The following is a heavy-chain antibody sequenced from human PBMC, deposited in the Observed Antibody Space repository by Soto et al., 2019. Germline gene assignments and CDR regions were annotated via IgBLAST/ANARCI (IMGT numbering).Heavy chain of an antibody. D-gene: IGHD1-26*01. Sequence: QVQLVESGGGVVQPGRSLRLSCAASGFTFSSYGMHWVRQAPGKGLEWVAVISYDGNDKYYADSVKGRFTISRDNSKNTLYVQMNSLRAEDTAVYYCAKEGEYSGSPIFDYWGQGTLVTVSS. V-gene: IGHV3-30*18. CDR3: AKEGEYSGSPIFDY. J-gene: IGHJ4*02. CDR2: ISYDGNDK. CDR1: GFTFSSYG.